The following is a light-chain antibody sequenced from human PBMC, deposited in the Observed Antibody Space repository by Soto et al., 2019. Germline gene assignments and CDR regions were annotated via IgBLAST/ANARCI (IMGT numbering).Light chain of an antibody. J-gene: IGLJ1*01. CDR3: CSYAGSSTLV. V-gene: IGLV2-23*02. CDR2: VVS. CDR1: SSDVGSYNL. Sequence: QSALTQPASVSGSPGQSITISCTGTSSDVGSYNLVSWYQHHPGKAPKLMIYVVSKRPSGVSNRFSGSKSGNTASLTISGLQAEDEADYYCCSYAGSSTLVFGTGTKVTVL.